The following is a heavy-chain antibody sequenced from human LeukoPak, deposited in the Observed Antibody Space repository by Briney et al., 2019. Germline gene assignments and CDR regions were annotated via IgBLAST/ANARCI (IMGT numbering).Heavy chain of an antibody. CDR1: GGSFSGYY. V-gene: IGHV4-34*01. CDR3: ARGSSGNWFDP. CDR2: INHSGST. J-gene: IGHJ5*02. Sequence: SETLSLTCAVYGGSFSGYYWSWIRQPPGKGLEWIGEINHSGSTNYNPSLKSRVTISVDTSKNQFSLKLSSVTAADTAVYYCARGSSGNWFDPWGQGTLVTVSS.